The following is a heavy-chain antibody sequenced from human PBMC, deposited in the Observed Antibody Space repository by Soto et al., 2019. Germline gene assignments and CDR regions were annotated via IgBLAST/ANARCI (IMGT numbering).Heavy chain of an antibody. D-gene: IGHD2-21*01. CDR3: ARGGEDLYYVMDV. J-gene: IGHJ6*02. V-gene: IGHV4-38-2*01. CDR1: GYSISSGYY. CDR2: IYDSGNI. Sequence: PSETLSLTCAVSGYSISSGYYWGRIRQPPGKGLEWIGTIYDSGNIYYNPSLKSRVSISVDTSKNQFSLKVTSVTAADTAVYYCARGGEDLYYVMDVWGPGTTVTVSS.